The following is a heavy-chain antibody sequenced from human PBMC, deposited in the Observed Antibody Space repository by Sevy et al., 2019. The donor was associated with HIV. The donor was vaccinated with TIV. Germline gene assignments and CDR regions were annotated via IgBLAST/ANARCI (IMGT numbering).Heavy chain of an antibody. CDR3: ARVGTGIRSYDAADY. CDR1: GFTFSSYA. J-gene: IGHJ4*02. CDR2: ISYDGSNK. D-gene: IGHD1-1*01. Sequence: GGSLRLSCAASGFTFSSYAMHWVRQAPGKGLEWVAVISYDGSNKYYADSVKGRLTISRDNSKNTLYLQMNSLRAEDTAVYYCARVGTGIRSYDAADYWGQGTLVTVSS. V-gene: IGHV3-30-3*01.